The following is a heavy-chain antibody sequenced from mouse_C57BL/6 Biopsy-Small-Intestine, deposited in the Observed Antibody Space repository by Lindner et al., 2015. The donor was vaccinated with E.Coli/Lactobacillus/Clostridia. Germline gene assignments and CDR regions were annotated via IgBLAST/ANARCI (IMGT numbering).Heavy chain of an antibody. CDR1: GYTFTDYN. CDR3: ARGRGYDGAKAMDY. Sequence: VQLQESGPELVKPGASVKIPCKASGYTFTDYNMDWVKQSHGKSLEWIGVINPNYGTTSYNQKFKGKATLTVDQSSSTAYMQLNSLTSEDSAVYFCARGRGYDGAKAMDYWGQGTSVTVSS. V-gene: IGHV1-39*01. D-gene: IGHD2-2*01. CDR2: INPNYGTT. J-gene: IGHJ4*01.